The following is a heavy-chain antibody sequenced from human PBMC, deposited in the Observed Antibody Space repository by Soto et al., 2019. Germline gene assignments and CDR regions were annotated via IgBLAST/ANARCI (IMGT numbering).Heavy chain of an antibody. CDR1: GGSISSGDYY. CDR2: IYYSGST. CDR3: AREGRYCSSTSCLNWFDP. J-gene: IGHJ5*02. Sequence: SETLSLTCTVSGGSISSGDYYWSWIRQPPGKGLEWIGYIYYSGSTYYNPSLKSRVTISVDTSKNQFSLKLSSVTAADTAVYYCAREGRYCSSTSCLNWFDPWGQGTLVTVSS. D-gene: IGHD2-2*01. V-gene: IGHV4-30-4*01.